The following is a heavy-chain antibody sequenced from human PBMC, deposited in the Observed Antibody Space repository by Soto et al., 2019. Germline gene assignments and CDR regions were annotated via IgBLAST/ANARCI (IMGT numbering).Heavy chain of an antibody. D-gene: IGHD3-22*01. CDR3: AKDQTVVYYYDSSGYFDY. V-gene: IGHV3-30*18. CDR2: ISYDGSNK. J-gene: IGHJ4*02. Sequence: PGGSLRLSCAASGFTFSSYGMHWVRQAPGKGLEWVAVISYDGSNKYYADSVKGRFTISRDNSKNTLYLQMNSLRAEDTAVYYCAKDQTVVYYYDSSGYFDYWGQGTLVTVSS. CDR1: GFTFSSYG.